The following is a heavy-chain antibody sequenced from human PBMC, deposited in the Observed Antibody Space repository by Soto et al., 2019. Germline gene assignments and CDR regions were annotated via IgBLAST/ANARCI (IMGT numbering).Heavy chain of an antibody. CDR1: GFTFSSYG. Sequence: RRLSCAASGFTFSSYGMHWVRQAPGKGLEWVAVISYDGSNKYYADSVKGRFTISRDNSKNTLYLQMNSLRAEDTAVYYCAKDLLQADAFDIWGQGTMVTVSS. V-gene: IGHV3-30*18. J-gene: IGHJ3*02. CDR2: ISYDGSNK. D-gene: IGHD2-21*01. CDR3: AKDLLQADAFDI.